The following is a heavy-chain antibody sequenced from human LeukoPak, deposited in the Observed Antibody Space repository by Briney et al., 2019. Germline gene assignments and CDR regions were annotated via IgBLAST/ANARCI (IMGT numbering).Heavy chain of an antibody. Sequence: SETLSLTCAVYGGSFSGYYWSWIRQPPGKGLEWIGEINHSGSTNHNPSLKSRVTISVDTSKNQFSLKLSSVTAADTAVYYCARRGSSSPRGFWFDPWGQGTLATVSS. J-gene: IGHJ5*02. CDR1: GGSFSGYY. V-gene: IGHV4-34*01. CDR2: INHSGST. CDR3: ARRGSSSPRGFWFDP. D-gene: IGHD6-13*01.